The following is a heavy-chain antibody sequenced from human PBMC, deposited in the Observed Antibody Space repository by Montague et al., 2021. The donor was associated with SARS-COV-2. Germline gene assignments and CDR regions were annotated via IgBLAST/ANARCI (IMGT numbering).Heavy chain of an antibody. Sequence: SLRLSCAVSGFTFSDYWMSWVRQAPGKGLEWVANIKGDGSQKYSVDSVKGRFTISRDNAKNSLYLQMNSLRVEDTAVYYCARKNSMDVWGQGTTVIVSS. CDR2: IKGDGSQK. V-gene: IGHV3-7*03. J-gene: IGHJ6*02. CDR1: GFTFSDYW. CDR3: ARKNSMDV.